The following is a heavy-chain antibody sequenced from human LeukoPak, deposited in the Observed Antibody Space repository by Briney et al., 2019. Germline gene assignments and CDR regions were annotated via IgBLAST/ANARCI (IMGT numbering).Heavy chain of an antibody. J-gene: IGHJ3*02. CDR2: INHSGST. CDR1: GGSFSGYY. CDR3: ARLRKTTVTAILAFDI. Sequence: SETLSLTCAVYGGSFSGYYWSWIRQPPGKGLEWIGEINHSGSTNYNPSLKSRVTISVDTSKNQFSLKLSSVTAADTAVYYCARLRKTTVTAILAFDIWGQGTMVTVSS. V-gene: IGHV4-34*01. D-gene: IGHD4-17*01.